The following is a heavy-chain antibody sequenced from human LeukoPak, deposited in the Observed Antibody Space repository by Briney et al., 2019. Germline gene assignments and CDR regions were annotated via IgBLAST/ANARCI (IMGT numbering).Heavy chain of an antibody. CDR2: IYYSGST. CDR3: ARLFSASGWYYFDY. Sequence: SETLSLTCGVSGGSISSSSYHWGWIRQPPGKGLEWIGTIYYSGSTYYNPSLKRRVTLSVDTSKNQFSLKLSSVTAADTAVYYCARLFSASGWYYFDYWGQGTLVTVSS. D-gene: IGHD6-19*01. CDR1: GGSISSSSYH. V-gene: IGHV4-39*01. J-gene: IGHJ4*02.